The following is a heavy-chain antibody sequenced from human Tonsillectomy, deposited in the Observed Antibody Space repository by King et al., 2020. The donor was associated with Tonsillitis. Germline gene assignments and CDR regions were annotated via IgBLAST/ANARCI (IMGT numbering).Heavy chain of an antibody. Sequence: QLQESGPGLVKPSETLSLTCTVSGGSISRSSYYWGWIRQPPGKGLEWIGSVYYTGNTYYNPSLKSRVTVSVDTSKNQFSLKLSSVTAADTAAYYCARHCPPGVDRWGQGTLVIVSS. D-gene: IGHD3-10*01. CDR2: VYYTGNT. V-gene: IGHV4-39*01. CDR3: ARHCPPGVDR. J-gene: IGHJ5*02. CDR1: GGSISRSSYY.